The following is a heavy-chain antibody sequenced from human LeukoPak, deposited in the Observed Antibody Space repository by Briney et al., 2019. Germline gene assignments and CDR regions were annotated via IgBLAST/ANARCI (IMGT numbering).Heavy chain of an antibody. CDR1: GGSFSDYY. D-gene: IGHD6-19*01. CDR2: INHSGAT. Sequence: PSETLSLTCVVYGGSFSDYYWTWVRQPPGQGLEWIGEINHSGATKYNPSLKSRVTISIDTSNNQFSLTLTSVTAADTAVYYCARGEGTLAGRRWPYSFYYYVDVWGKGTTVTVSS. CDR3: ARGEGTLAGRRWPYSFYYYVDV. J-gene: IGHJ6*03. V-gene: IGHV4-34*01.